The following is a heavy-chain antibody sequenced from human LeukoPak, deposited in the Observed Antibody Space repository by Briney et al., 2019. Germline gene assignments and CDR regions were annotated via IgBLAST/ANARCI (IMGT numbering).Heavy chain of an antibody. D-gene: IGHD4-17*01. CDR2: IKQDGDEK. CDR1: GFTLSSYW. J-gene: IGHJ6*03. CDR3: ARHAVTTFRFRTHNHYYMVV. V-gene: IGHV3-7*01. Sequence: GGSLRLSCAASGFTLSSYWMSWVRQAPGKGPEWVANIKQDGDEKYYVDSVKGRFTISRDNAKNSLYLQMNSLRAEDTAVYYCARHAVTTFRFRTHNHYYMVVWGKGTTVTVSS.